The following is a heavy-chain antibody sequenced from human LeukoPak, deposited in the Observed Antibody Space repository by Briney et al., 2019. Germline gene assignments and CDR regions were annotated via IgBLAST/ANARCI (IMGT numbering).Heavy chain of an antibody. CDR3: AKQWSPWANPDY. V-gene: IGHV3-23*01. Sequence: GGSLRLSCAASGFTFSSYAMSWVRQAPGKGLEWVSAISGSGDSTYYGDSVKGRFTISRDNSKNTLYLQMNSLRAEDTAVYYCAKQWSPWANPDYWGQGTLVTVSS. CDR1: GFTFSSYA. J-gene: IGHJ4*02. D-gene: IGHD2-15*01. CDR2: ISGSGDST.